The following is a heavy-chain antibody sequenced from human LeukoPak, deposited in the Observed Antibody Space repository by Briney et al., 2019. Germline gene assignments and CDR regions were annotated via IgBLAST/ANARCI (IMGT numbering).Heavy chain of an antibody. Sequence: GGSLRLSCAASGFTVSSNYMNWVRQAPGKGLVWVSRINGDGSSTAYADSVKGRFTISRDNAKNTLYLQMNSLTAEDTAVYYCARGPPWYFDLWGRGTLVTVSS. CDR1: GFTVSSNY. V-gene: IGHV3-74*01. CDR3: ARGPPWYFDL. CDR2: INGDGSST. D-gene: IGHD6-25*01. J-gene: IGHJ2*01.